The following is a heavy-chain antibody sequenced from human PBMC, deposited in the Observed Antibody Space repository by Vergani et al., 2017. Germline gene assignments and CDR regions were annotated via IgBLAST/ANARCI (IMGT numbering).Heavy chain of an antibody. V-gene: IGHV3-9*03. CDR3: AKGTMVRGPYTGGDAFDI. D-gene: IGHD3-10*01. J-gene: IGHJ3*02. CDR1: GFTFDDYA. CDR2: IRWNSGSI. Sequence: EVQLVESGGGLVQPGRSLRLSCAASGFTFDDYAMHWVRQAPGKGLEWVSGIRWNSGSIGYADSVKGRFTISRDNAKNSLYLQMNSLRAEDMALYYCAKGTMVRGPYTGGDAFDIWGQGTMVTVSS.